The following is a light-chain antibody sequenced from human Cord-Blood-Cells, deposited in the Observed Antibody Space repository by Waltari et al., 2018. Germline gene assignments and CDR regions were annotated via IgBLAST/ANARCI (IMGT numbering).Light chain of an antibody. V-gene: IGKV1-13*02. CDR1: QGISSA. CDR2: DAS. CDR3: QQFNSYPRT. J-gene: IGKJ1*01. Sequence: AIQFTQSPSSLSASVGERVTITCRAIQGISSALAWYQQKPGKAPKLLIYDASSLESGVPSRFSGSGSGTDFTLTISSLQPEDFATYYCQQFNSYPRTFGQGTKVEIK.